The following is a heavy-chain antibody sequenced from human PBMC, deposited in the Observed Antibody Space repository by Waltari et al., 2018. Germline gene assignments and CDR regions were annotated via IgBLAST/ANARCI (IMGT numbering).Heavy chain of an antibody. Sequence: EVQLLESGGGLVQPGGSLSLPCAASGFTFSTYALAWVRQAPGRGLEWISGIRESGSSTYYADSVIGRFTISRDSSKNMLHLQMNSLRAEDTALYFCAKDLDETSGYYFDTWGQGTLVAVSS. J-gene: IGHJ5*02. CDR1: GFTFSTYA. CDR2: IRESGSST. D-gene: IGHD3-22*01. CDR3: AKDLDETSGYYFDT. V-gene: IGHV3-23*01.